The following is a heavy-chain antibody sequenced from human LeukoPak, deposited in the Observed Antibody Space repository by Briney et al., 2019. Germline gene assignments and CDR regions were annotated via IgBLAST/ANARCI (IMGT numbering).Heavy chain of an antibody. V-gene: IGHV3-49*04. CDR3: TRSGNYYDSRGYPKYYFDY. Sequence: RGSFRLFCTASGFTFGDYAMSWVGQAPGKGLEWVGFIRSKAYGGTTEYAASVKGRFTISGDDSKSIADLQMNSLKTEDTAVYYCTRSGNYYDSRGYPKYYFDYWGQAAMATVSS. CDR2: IRSKAYGGTT. J-gene: IGHJ4*02. D-gene: IGHD3-22*01. CDR1: GFTFGDYA.